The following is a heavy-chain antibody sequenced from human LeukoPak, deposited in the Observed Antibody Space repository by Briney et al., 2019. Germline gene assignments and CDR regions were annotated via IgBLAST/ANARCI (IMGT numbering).Heavy chain of an antibody. V-gene: IGHV4-4*07. Sequence: SETLSLTCTVSGGSISSYYWSWIRQPAGKGLEWIGHIYTSGSTNYNPSLKSRVTISVDTSKNQFSLKLTSVTAADTAVYYCARTTEGGYTYGYFYYYYMDVWGKGTTVTISS. J-gene: IGHJ6*03. D-gene: IGHD5-18*01. CDR3: ARTTEGGYTYGYFYYYYMDV. CDR2: IYTSGST. CDR1: GGSISSYY.